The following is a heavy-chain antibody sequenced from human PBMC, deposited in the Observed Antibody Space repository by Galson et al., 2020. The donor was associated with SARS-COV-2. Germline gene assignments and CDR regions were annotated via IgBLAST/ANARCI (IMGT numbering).Heavy chain of an antibody. CDR3: AHRNSSGWFGDWFDP. CDR1: GFSLSTSGVG. D-gene: IGHD6-19*01. J-gene: IGHJ5*02. Sequence: SGPTLVKPTQTLTLTCTFSGFSLSTSGVGVGWIRQPPGKALEWLALIYWDDDKRYSPSLKSRLTITKDTSKNQVVLTMTNMDPVDTATYYCAHRNSSGWFGDWFDPWGQGTLVTVSS. CDR2: IYWDDDK. V-gene: IGHV2-5*02.